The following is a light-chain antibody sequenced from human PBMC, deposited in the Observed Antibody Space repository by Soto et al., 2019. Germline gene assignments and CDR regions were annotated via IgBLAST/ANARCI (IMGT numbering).Light chain of an antibody. J-gene: IGKJ5*01. CDR3: QQRSNWPL. CDR1: QTVRNNY. CDR2: DAS. Sequence: EFVLTQSPGTLSLSPGERATLSCRASQTVRNNYLAWYQQKPGQAPRLLIYDASSRATGIPDRFSGGGSGTDFTLTISSLEPEDFAVYYCQQRSNWPLFGQGTRLEIK. V-gene: IGKV3D-20*02.